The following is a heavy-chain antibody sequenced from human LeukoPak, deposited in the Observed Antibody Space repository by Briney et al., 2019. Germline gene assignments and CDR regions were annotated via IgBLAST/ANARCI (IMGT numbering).Heavy chain of an antibody. CDR2: MSTDGSSA. CDR3: ARVDVCPRCHFDY. CDR1: GFTFSSYW. J-gene: IGHJ4*02. D-gene: IGHD3-16*01. V-gene: IGHV3-74*01. Sequence: GGSLRLSCAVSGFTFSSYWMHWVRQAQGQGLVWVSRMSTDGSSAIYADSVKGRFTISRDNAKNTLYLQMNSLRAEDTAVYYCARVDVCPRCHFDYWGEGTVVTIS.